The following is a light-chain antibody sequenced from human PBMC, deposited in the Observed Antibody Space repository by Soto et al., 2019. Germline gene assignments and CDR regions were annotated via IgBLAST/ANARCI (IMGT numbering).Light chain of an antibody. CDR3: YSAADSNRVV. CDR2: QDS. Sequence: SYELTQPSSVSVSPGQTARITCSGDVLAKKFARWFQQKPGQAPLILIYQDSERPSGIPERFSGSSSGTTVTLTISGAQVEDEADYYCYSAADSNRVVFGGGTKLTVL. CDR1: VLAKKF. V-gene: IGLV3-27*01. J-gene: IGLJ2*01.